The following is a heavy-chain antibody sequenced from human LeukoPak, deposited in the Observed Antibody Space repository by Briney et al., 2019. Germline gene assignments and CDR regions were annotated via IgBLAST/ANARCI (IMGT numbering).Heavy chain of an antibody. CDR3: ARVQGRFYYYDSSGYHLGVFNI. J-gene: IGHJ3*02. CDR2: IYTSGST. CDR1: GNSISSGDYY. D-gene: IGHD3-22*01. V-gene: IGHV4-61*02. Sequence: PSETLSLTCTVSGNSISSGDYYWSWIRQPAGKGLEWIGRIYTSGSTTYNPSLKSRVTISGDTSENQFSLRLSSVTAADTAVYYCARVQGRFYYYDSSGYHLGVFNIWGQGTMVTVSS.